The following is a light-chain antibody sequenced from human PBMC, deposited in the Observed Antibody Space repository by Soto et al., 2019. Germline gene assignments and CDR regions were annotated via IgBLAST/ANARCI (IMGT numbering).Light chain of an antibody. CDR3: QQYGSSFRYT. V-gene: IGKV3-20*01. CDR1: QSISSSY. CDR2: GAS. J-gene: IGKJ2*01. Sequence: EIVLTQSPGTLSLSPGERATLSCRASQSISSSYLTWYQQKPGQAPRLLIYGASNRATGIPDRFSGSGSGTDFTLTISRLEPEDFAVYYCQQYGSSFRYTFGQGTKLAIK.